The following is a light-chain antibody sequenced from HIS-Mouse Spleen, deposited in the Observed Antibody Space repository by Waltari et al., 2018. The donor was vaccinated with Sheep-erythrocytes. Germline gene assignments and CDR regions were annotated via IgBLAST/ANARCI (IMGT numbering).Light chain of an antibody. CDR2: KVS. Sequence: DVVMTQSPLSLPVTLGQPASISCRSSQSLVYSDGNTYLNWFQQRPGQSPRRLIYKVSNRDSGVPDRFSGIGSGTDFTLKISRVEAEDVGVYYCMQGTHWLYTFGQGTKLEIK. CDR3: MQGTHWLYT. CDR1: QSLVYSDGNTY. V-gene: IGKV2-30*01. J-gene: IGKJ2*01.